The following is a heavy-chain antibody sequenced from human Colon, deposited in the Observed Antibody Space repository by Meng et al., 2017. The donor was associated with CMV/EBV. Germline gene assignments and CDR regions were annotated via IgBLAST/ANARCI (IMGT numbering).Heavy chain of an antibody. CDR1: GGTFHSYT. V-gene: IGHV1-69*04. CDR2: IIPFVGIA. CDR3: ATESWDY. D-gene: IGHD3-10*01. J-gene: IGHJ4*02. Sequence: SVKVSCKASGGTFHSYTVTWVRQAPGQGLEWIGRIIPFVGIANYARNFQGRVTIIGDKSPGTAYMELNSLRSEDTAGYYCATESWDYWGQGTLVTVSS.